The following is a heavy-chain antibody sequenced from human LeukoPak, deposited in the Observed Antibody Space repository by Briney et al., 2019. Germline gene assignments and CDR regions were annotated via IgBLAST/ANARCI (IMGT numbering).Heavy chain of an antibody. CDR2: LYYSGST. D-gene: IGHD3-10*01. CDR3: ARDEDSAYGSGSCLS. CDR1: GGSISGYY. Sequence: PSVTLSLTCTVSGGSISGYYWSWIRQPPGKGLEWIGYLYYSGSTNYNPSLKSRVTISVDTSKNQFSLKLSSATAADTAVYYCARDEDSAYGSGSCLSWGQGTLVTVSS. J-gene: IGHJ5*02. V-gene: IGHV4-59*01.